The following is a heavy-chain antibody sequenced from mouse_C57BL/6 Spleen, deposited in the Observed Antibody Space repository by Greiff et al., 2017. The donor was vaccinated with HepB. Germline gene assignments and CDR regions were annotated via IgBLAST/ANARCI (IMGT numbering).Heavy chain of an antibody. CDR2: ISDGGSYT. CDR1: GFTFSSYA. D-gene: IGHD1-1*01. J-gene: IGHJ2*01. Sequence: EVQRVESGGGLVKPGGSLKLSCAASGFTFSSYAMSWVRQTPEKRLEWVATISDGGSYTYYPDNVKGRFTISRDNAKNNLYLQMSQLKSEDTAMYYCAKGLPYSSYPTSLLGYWGQGTTLTVSS. V-gene: IGHV5-4*01. CDR3: AKGLPYSSYPTSLLGY.